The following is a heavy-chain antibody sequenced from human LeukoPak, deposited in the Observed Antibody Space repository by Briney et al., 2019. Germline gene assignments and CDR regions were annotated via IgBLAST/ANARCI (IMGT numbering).Heavy chain of an antibody. Sequence: PSETLSLTCTVSGGSISSYYWSWIRQPPGKGLEWIGYIYYSGSTKYNPSLKSRVTISVDTSKSQFSLKLTSVTAADTAVYYCARLGIGVVPSAMLGDYYFDYWGQGTLVTASS. CDR2: IYYSGST. J-gene: IGHJ4*02. V-gene: IGHV4-59*08. CDR1: GGSISSYY. D-gene: IGHD2-2*01. CDR3: ARLGIGVVPSAMLGDYYFDY.